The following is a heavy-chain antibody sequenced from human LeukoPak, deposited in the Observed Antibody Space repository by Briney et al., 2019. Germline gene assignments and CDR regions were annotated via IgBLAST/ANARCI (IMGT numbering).Heavy chain of an antibody. CDR3: ARLEIAEAGKYNYFDY. CDR1: GGSISSFY. CDR2: IYYSGST. J-gene: IGHJ4*02. Sequence: SETLSLTCTVSGGSISSFYWSWIRQPPGKGLEWIGYIYYSGSTNYNPSLKSRVTISVDTSKNQFSLKLSSVTAADTAVYYCARLEIAEAGKYNYFDYWGQGTLVTVSS. D-gene: IGHD6-13*01. V-gene: IGHV4-59*08.